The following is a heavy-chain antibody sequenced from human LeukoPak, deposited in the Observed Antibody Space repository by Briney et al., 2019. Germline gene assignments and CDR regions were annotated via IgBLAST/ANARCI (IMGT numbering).Heavy chain of an antibody. Sequence: TSETLSLTCTVSGGSISSYYWSWIRQPPGKGLEWIGYIYYSGSTNYNPSLKSRVTISVDTSKNQFSLKLSSVTAADTAVYYCTRGRPYYDSSDYYYPLFDYWGQGTLVTVSS. V-gene: IGHV4-59*01. CDR3: TRGRPYYDSSDYYYPLFDY. J-gene: IGHJ4*02. D-gene: IGHD3-22*01. CDR2: IYYSGST. CDR1: GGSISSYY.